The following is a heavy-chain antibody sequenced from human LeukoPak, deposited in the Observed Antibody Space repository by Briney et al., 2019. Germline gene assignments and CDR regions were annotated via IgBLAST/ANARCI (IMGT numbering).Heavy chain of an antibody. CDR1: GGSISSGGYS. V-gene: IGHV4-30-2*01. J-gene: IGHJ1*01. D-gene: IGHD3-16*01. CDR2: IYHSGST. Sequence: PSETLSLTCAVSGGSISSGGYSWSWIRQPPGKGLEWIGYIYHSGSTYYNPSLKSRVTISVDRSKNQFSLKLSSVTAADTAVYYCARGGEVRFGSAEYFQHWGQGTLVTVSS. CDR3: ARGGEVRFGSAEYFQH.